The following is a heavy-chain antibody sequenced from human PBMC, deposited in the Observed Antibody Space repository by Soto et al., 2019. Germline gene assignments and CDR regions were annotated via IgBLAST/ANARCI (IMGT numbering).Heavy chain of an antibody. CDR3: SKVVIKNSYYYYMDV. J-gene: IGHJ6*03. CDR2: ISSANSYI. Sequence: EVQLVESGGGLVKPGGSLRLSCAASGFMFSTYTMNWVRQAPEKGLEWVSSISSANSYIYYADSVKGRFTISRDNAKNSLYLQMDSLRAEDTAVYYCSKVVIKNSYYYYMDVWGKGTTVTVSS. V-gene: IGHV3-21*01. CDR1: GFMFSTYT. D-gene: IGHD3-22*01.